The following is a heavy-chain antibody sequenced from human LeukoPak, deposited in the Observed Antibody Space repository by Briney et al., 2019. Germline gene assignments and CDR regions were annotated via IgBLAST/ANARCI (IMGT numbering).Heavy chain of an antibody. Sequence: SETLSLTCTVSGGSISSSSCYWGWIRQPPGKGLEWIGEIYHSGSTNYNPSLKSRVTISVDKSKNQFSLKLSSVTAADTAVYYCARQNIAAAMVRYYYGMDVWGQGTTVTVSS. V-gene: IGHV4-39*07. CDR3: ARQNIAAAMVRYYYGMDV. D-gene: IGHD6-13*01. CDR2: IYHSGST. J-gene: IGHJ6*02. CDR1: GGSISSSSCY.